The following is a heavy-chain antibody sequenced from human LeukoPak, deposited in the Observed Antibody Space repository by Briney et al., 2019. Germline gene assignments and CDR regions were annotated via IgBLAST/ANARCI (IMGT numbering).Heavy chain of an antibody. Sequence: GVSLTLLCAASGFTFSSYWMSWVRQATGKGLEWLANIKQDGSEKYYVDSVKGRFTISRDNAKNSLYLQMNSLRAEDTAVYYCARVADCSGGSCYSGVVYFDYWGQGTLVTVSS. V-gene: IGHV3-7*01. CDR1: GFTFSSYW. CDR2: IKQDGSEK. CDR3: ARVADCSGGSCYSGVVYFDY. D-gene: IGHD2-15*01. J-gene: IGHJ4*02.